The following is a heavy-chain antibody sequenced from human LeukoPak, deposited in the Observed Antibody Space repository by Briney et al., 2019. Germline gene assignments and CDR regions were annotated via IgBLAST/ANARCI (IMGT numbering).Heavy chain of an antibody. CDR2: INAKSGGT. CDR3: ARGGTGDGVFYYHAMDV. D-gene: IGHD7-27*01. Sequence: ASVKVSCKASGYTFTGCYMHWVRQAPGQGLEWVGWINAKSGGTNYAPKFQGRVTVTRDTSITTAYMELSRLRSDDTAIYYCARGGTGDGVFYYHAMDVWGQGTTVTVSS. CDR1: GYTFTGCY. J-gene: IGHJ6*02. V-gene: IGHV1-2*02.